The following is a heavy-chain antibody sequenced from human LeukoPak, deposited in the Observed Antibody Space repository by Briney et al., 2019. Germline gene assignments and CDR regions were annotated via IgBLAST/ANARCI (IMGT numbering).Heavy chain of an antibody. CDR2: IYSGGST. J-gene: IGHJ4*02. CDR3: AREDGDYVVDY. Sequence: GGSLRLSCAASGFAFSDYSMSWVRQAPGKGLEWGSVIYSGGSTYYADSVKGRFTISRDNSKNTLYLQMNSLRAEDTAVYYCAREDGDYVVDYWGQGTLVTVSS. V-gene: IGHV3-66*01. D-gene: IGHD4-17*01. CDR1: GFAFSDYS.